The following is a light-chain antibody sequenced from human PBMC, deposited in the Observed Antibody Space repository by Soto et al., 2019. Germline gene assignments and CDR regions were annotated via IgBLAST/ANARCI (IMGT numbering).Light chain of an antibody. V-gene: IGKV1-12*01. CDR3: QQSKSFPIT. CDR1: QGIGNW. Sequence: IQITKSPSSLSASVGDRFTFPCVASQGIGNWLAWYQQKPGKPPKLLIYSASTLVRGVPSRFSGSGSGTEFTLTISSLQPEDSPTYYCQQSKSFPITFGQGTRLEI. CDR2: SAS. J-gene: IGKJ5*01.